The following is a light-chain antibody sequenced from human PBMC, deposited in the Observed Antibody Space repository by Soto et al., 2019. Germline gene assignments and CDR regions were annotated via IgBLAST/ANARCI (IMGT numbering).Light chain of an antibody. CDR1: QSISNY. CDR3: QQSYSTPPT. J-gene: IGKJ4*01. CDR2: AAS. V-gene: IGKV1-39*01. Sequence: DIQMTQSPSSLSASVRDRVTITCRASQSISNYLNWYQQKPGKAPKLLIYAASSLQSGVPSRFSDSGSGTDFTLTISSLQPEDFATYYCQQSYSTPPTFGGGTKVDIK.